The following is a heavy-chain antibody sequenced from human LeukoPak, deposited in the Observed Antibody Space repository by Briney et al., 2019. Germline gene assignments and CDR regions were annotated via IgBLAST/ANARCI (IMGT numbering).Heavy chain of an antibody. D-gene: IGHD2-15*01. Sequence: PGGSLRLSCAASRFTFSSYAMSWVRQAPGKGLEWVSAISGSGGSTYYVDSVKGRFTISRDNSKNTLYLQMNSLRAEDTAVYYCAMVAAKVYYYYYGMDVWGQGTTVTVSS. CDR3: AMVAAKVYYYYYGMDV. CDR2: ISGSGGST. CDR1: RFTFSSYA. J-gene: IGHJ6*02. V-gene: IGHV3-23*01.